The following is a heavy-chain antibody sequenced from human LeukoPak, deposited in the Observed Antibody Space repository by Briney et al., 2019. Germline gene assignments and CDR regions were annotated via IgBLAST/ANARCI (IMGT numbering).Heavy chain of an antibody. CDR3: ARETSVNGRGFDY. V-gene: IGHV4-4*07. J-gene: IGHJ4*02. Sequence: SETLSLTFTVSGGSISSYSWSWIRQPAGKGLEWIGRIYTSGSTNYNPSLKSRVTMSVDTSKNQFSLKLSSVTAADTAVYYCARETSVNGRGFDYWGQGTLVTVSS. CDR1: GGSISSYS. D-gene: IGHD2-8*01. CDR2: IYTSGST.